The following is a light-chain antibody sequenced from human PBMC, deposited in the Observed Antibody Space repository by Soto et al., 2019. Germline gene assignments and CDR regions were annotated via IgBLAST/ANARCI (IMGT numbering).Light chain of an antibody. Sequence: QSALTQPPSASGSPGQSVTISCTGTSSDVGGYNYVSWYQQHPGKAPKLIIYEVSKRPSGVPDRFSGSKSGNTASLTVSGLQAEEEADYYCSSYAGSTNVVFGGGTKLTVL. J-gene: IGLJ2*01. CDR2: EVS. V-gene: IGLV2-8*01. CDR3: SSYAGSTNVV. CDR1: SSDVGGYNY.